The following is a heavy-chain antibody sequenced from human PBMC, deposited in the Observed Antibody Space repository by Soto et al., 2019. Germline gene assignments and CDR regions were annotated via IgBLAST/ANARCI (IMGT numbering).Heavy chain of an antibody. CDR2: INPNSGGT. CDR3: ARERFPGIAVAGNYYYGMDV. V-gene: IGHV1-2*04. Sequence: RSARQEKKQGLEWMGWINPNSGGTNYAQKFQGWVTMTRDTSISTAYMELSRLRSDDTAVYYCARERFPGIAVAGNYYYGMDVWGQGTTVTVSS. J-gene: IGHJ6*02. D-gene: IGHD6-19*01.